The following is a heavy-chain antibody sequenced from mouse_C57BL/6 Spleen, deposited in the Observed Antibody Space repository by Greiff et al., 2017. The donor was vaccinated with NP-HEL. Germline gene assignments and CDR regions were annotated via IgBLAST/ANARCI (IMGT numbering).Heavy chain of an antibody. CDR2: INPSSGYT. D-gene: IGHD3-2*01. Sequence: QVQLKQSGAELARPGASVKMSCKASGYTFTSYTMHWVKQRPGQGLEWIGYINPSSGYTKYNQKFKDKATLTADKSSSTAYMQLSSLTSEDSAVYYCASDSPYYFDYWGQGTTLTVSS. J-gene: IGHJ2*01. CDR3: ASDSPYYFDY. CDR1: GYTFTSYT. V-gene: IGHV1-4*01.